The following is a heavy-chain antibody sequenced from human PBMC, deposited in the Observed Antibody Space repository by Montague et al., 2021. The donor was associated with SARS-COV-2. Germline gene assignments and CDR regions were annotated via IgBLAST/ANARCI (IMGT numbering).Heavy chain of an antibody. D-gene: IGHD6-13*01. CDR1: GFSLSTSGMC. Sequence: PALVKPTQTLTLTCTFSGFSLSTSGMCVSWIRQPPGKALEWLARIDWDDDKYYSTSLKTRLTISKDTSKNQVVLTMTNMDPVDTATYYCVRTYVAAAGTSLDYWGQGTLVTVSS. V-gene: IGHV2-70*11. J-gene: IGHJ4*02. CDR2: IDWDDDK. CDR3: VRTYVAAAGTSLDY.